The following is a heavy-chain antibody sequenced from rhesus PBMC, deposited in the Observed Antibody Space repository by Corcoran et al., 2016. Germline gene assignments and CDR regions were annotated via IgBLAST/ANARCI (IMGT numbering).Heavy chain of an antibody. CDR2: INPKTGGT. V-gene: IGHV1-138*01. CDR1: GYIFTDSI. CDR3: DRGYNSWSGWGHSFDV. D-gene: IGHD3-3*01. Sequence: QVQLVQSGAAVTQPGSSVKVSCTASGYIFTDSIIHWMRLAPGQGLEWMGEINPKTGGTYYAQRFQGRVSMTRDTSTNTVYMELTSLRSEDTAVYYCDRGYNSWSGWGHSFDVWGQGVLVTVSS. J-gene: IGHJ5-2*01.